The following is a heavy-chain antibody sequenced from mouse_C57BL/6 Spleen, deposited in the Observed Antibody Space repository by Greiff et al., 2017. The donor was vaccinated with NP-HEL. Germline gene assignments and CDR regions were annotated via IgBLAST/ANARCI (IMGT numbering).Heavy chain of an antibody. CDR3: ARGEHYYGSTHFDY. CDR2: ISYDGSN. V-gene: IGHV3-6*01. D-gene: IGHD1-1*01. Sequence: DVQLVESGPGLVKPSQSLSLTCSVTGYSITSGYYWNWIRQFPGNKLEWMGYISYDGSNNYNPSLKNRISITRDTSKNQFFLKLNSVTTEDTATYYCARGEHYYGSTHFDYWGQGTTLTVSS. J-gene: IGHJ2*01. CDR1: GYSITSGYY.